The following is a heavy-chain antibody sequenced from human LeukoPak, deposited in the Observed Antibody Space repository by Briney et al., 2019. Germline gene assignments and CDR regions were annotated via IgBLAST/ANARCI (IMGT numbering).Heavy chain of an antibody. CDR2: IYTSGST. D-gene: IGHD3-9*01. CDR3: ARDGWNYDILTGYKYYFDY. CDR1: GGSISSGSYY. Sequence: SETLSLTCTVSGGSISSGSYYWSWIRQPAGKGLEWIGRIYTSGSTNYNPSLKSRVTISVDSSKKQFSLKLSSVAAADTAVYYCARDGWNYDILTGYKYYFDYWGQGTLVTVSS. J-gene: IGHJ4*02. V-gene: IGHV4-61*02.